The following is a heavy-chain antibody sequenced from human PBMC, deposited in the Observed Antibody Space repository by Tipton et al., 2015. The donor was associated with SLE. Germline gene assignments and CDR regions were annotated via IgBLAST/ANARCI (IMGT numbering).Heavy chain of an antibody. J-gene: IGHJ3*02. Sequence: SLRLSCAASGFTFSSYGMHWVRQAPGKGLEWVAFIRYDGSNKYYADSVKGRFTISRDNSKNTLYLQMNSLRAEDTAVYYCAKDLGVVPAATDAFDIWGQGTMVTVSS. CDR3: AKDLGVVPAATDAFDI. D-gene: IGHD2-2*01. CDR1: GFTFSSYG. V-gene: IGHV3-30*02. CDR2: IRYDGSNK.